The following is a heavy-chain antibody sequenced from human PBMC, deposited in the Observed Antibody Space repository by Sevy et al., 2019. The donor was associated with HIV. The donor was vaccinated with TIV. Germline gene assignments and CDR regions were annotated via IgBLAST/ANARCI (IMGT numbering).Heavy chain of an antibody. CDR1: GLTFSSYW. CDR3: ARELRFLEWLDAFDI. J-gene: IGHJ3*02. Sequence: GGSLRLSCAASGLTFSSYWMHWVRQAPGKGLVWVSRINGDGSSTSYADSVKGRFTISRDNAKNTLYLQMNSLRAEDTAVYYCARELRFLEWLDAFDIWGQGTMVTVSS. D-gene: IGHD3-3*01. V-gene: IGHV3-74*01. CDR2: INGDGSST.